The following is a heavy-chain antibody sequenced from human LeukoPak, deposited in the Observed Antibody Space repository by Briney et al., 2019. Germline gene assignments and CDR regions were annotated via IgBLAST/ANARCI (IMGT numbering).Heavy chain of an antibody. CDR2: ISSNGDST. V-gene: IGHV3-64D*09. Sequence: GTLSPTCAVSGGSISTTTWWSWVRQPPGKGLEYVSAISSNGDSTYYADSVKGRFIISRDNSKNSLSLQMSSLRPEDTAVYYCVKSASSFGANWFDLWGQGTLATVSS. CDR1: GGSISTTT. D-gene: IGHD3-3*01. J-gene: IGHJ5*02. CDR3: VKSASSFGANWFDL.